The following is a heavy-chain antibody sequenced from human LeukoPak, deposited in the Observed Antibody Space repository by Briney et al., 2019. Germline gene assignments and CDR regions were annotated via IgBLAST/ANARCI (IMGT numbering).Heavy chain of an antibody. Sequence: PSETLSLTCTVSGGSISSSSYYWSWIRQPPGKGLEWIGEINHSGSTNYNPSLKSRVTISVDTSKNQFSLKLSSVTAADTAVYYCARGNSSQNWFDPWGQGTLVTVSS. D-gene: IGHD6-13*01. V-gene: IGHV4-39*07. CDR1: GGSISSSSYY. CDR2: INHSGST. CDR3: ARGNSSQNWFDP. J-gene: IGHJ5*02.